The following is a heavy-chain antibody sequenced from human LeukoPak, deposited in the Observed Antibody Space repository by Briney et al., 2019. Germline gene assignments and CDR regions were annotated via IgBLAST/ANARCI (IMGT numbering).Heavy chain of an antibody. Sequence: PSETLSLTCTVSGGSISSGGYYWSWIRQHPGKGLEWIGYIYYRGSTYYNPSLKSRVTISVDTSKNQFSLKLSSVTAADTAVYYCARVLGSPGYKWFDPWGQGTLVTVSS. D-gene: IGHD3-16*01. J-gene: IGHJ5*02. V-gene: IGHV4-31*03. CDR1: GGSISSGGYY. CDR2: IYYRGST. CDR3: ARVLGSPGYKWFDP.